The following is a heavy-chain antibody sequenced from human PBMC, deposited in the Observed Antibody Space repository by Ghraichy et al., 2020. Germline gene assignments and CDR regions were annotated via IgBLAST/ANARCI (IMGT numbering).Heavy chain of an antibody. D-gene: IGHD3-3*01. CDR1: GFSLSTSGVG. V-gene: IGHV2-5*02. J-gene: IGHJ4*02. Sequence: SGPTLVKPTETLTLTCTFSGFSLSTSGVGVGWIRRPPGKALECLALIYWDDDKRYSPSLKSRLIITKDTSKNQVVLTMTNMDPVDTATYYCTLHRGDFWSGFSYFDYWGQGTLVTVSS. CDR3: TLHRGDFWSGFSYFDY. CDR2: IYWDDDK.